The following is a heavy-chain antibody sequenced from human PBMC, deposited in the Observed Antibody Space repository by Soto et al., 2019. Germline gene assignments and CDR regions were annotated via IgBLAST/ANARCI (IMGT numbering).Heavy chain of an antibody. V-gene: IGHV3-23*01. CDR1: GFTFSSYA. D-gene: IGHD1-26*01. CDR2: ISGSGGST. CDR3: AKKVYSGSYYYYYYGMDV. J-gene: IGHJ6*02. Sequence: EVQLLESGGGLVQPGGSLRLSCAASGFTFSSYAMSWVRQAPGKGLEWVSAISGSGGSTYYADSVKGRFTISRDNSKNTLYLQMNSLRAEDTAVYYCAKKVYSGSYYYYYYGMDVWGQGTTVTVSS.